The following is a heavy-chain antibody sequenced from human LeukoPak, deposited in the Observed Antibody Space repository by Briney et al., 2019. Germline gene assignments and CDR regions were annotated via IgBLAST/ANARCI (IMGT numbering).Heavy chain of an antibody. CDR2: IISSGSYI. V-gene: IGHV3-21*03. J-gene: IGHJ4*02. Sequence: PGGSLRLSCAASGFTFSSYTMNWVRQAPGKGLEWVSSIISSGSYIYYADSVKGRFTISRDNAKNSLYLQMNSLRDEDTAVYYCARHFGGYCSSSNCYLGWLDYWGQGTLVTVSS. CDR3: ARHFGGYCSSSNCYLGWLDY. CDR1: GFTFSSYT. D-gene: IGHD2-2*01.